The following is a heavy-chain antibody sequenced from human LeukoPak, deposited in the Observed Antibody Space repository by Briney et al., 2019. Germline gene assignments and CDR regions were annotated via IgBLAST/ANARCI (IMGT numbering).Heavy chain of an antibody. J-gene: IGHJ6*03. CDR1: GGSIGTYY. CDR3: ARHIGGGIEDMDV. D-gene: IGHD3-16*02. CDR2: IYVTGST. Sequence: PSETLSLTCTVSGGSIGTYYWSWIRRSPGKGLEWIGYIYVTGSTRYNPYLQSRVTISVDTSRNQFFLKMSSVTAADTAVYYCARHIGGGIEDMDVWGKGTKVTVSS. V-gene: IGHV4-59*08.